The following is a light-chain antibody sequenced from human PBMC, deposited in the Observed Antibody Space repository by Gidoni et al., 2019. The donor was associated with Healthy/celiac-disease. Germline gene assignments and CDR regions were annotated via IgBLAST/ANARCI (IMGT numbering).Light chain of an antibody. V-gene: IGKV1-39*01. J-gene: IGKJ4*01. CDR2: AAS. CDR3: QQSYSTPLT. Sequence: SLSASVGDRVTITCRASQSISSYLNWYQQKPGKAPKLLIYAASSLQSGVPSRFSGSGSGTDFTLTISSLQPEDFATYYCQQSYSTPLTFGGXTKVEIK. CDR1: QSISSY.